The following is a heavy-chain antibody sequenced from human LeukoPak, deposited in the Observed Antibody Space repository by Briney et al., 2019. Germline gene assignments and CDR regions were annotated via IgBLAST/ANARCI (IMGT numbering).Heavy chain of an antibody. D-gene: IGHD1-14*01. V-gene: IGHV4-34*01. CDR3: AREGGTPGITYFGP. Sequence: SETLSLTCTVHGGSFSGYSWTWIRQSPEKGLEWIGEISQSGRTTYNPSLKSRVTIPVDTSKNQFSLNLTFVTAADTAVYFCAREGGTPGITYFGPWGQGTLVTVSS. CDR1: GGSFSGYS. J-gene: IGHJ5*02. CDR2: ISQSGRT.